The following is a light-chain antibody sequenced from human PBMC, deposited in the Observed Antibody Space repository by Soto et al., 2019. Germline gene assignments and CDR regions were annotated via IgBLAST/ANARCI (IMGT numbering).Light chain of an antibody. V-gene: IGLV2-14*01. Sequence: QSVLTQPASVSGSPGQSITISCTGTSSDVGGYNYVSWYQQHPGKAPKLMIYEVSNRPSGVSNRFAGSKSGNTASLTISGLQAADEADYYCSSYTSSSTLGGVFGGGTKLTVL. CDR1: SSDVGGYNY. CDR3: SSYTSSSTLGGV. J-gene: IGLJ2*01. CDR2: EVS.